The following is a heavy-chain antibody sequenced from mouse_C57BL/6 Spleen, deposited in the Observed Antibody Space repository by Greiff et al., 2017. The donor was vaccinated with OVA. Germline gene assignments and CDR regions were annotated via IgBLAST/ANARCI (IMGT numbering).Heavy chain of an antibody. CDR2: IDPANGNT. CDR3: ALNDGYPAWFAY. CDR1: GFNIKNTY. D-gene: IGHD2-3*01. Sequence: EVQGVESVAELVRPGASVKLSCTASGFNIKNTYMHWVKQRPEQGLEWIGRIDPANGNTKYAPKFQGKATITADTSSNTAYLQLSSLTSEDTAIYYCALNDGYPAWFAYWGQGTLVTVSA. V-gene: IGHV14-3*01. J-gene: IGHJ3*01.